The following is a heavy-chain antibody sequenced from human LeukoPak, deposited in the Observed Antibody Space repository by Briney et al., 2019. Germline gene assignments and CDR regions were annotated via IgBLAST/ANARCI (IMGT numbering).Heavy chain of an antibody. Sequence: SETLSLTCAVSGGSISSSNWWSWVRQPPGKGLEWIGEIYHSGSTNYNPSLKSRVTISVDTSKNQFSLKLSSVTAADTAVYYCASSRKGIAAAGNFDYWGQGTLVTVSS. CDR1: GGSISSSNW. V-gene: IGHV4-4*02. J-gene: IGHJ4*02. CDR3: ASSRKGIAAAGNFDY. CDR2: IYHSGST. D-gene: IGHD6-13*01.